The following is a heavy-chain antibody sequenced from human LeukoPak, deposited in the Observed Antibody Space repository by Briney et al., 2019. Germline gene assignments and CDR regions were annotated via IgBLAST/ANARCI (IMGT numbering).Heavy chain of an antibody. CDR2: ISAGGGST. V-gene: IGHV3-23*01. J-gene: IGHJ3*02. CDR1: GFTFSNYA. CDR3: AKDRGWQDAFDI. D-gene: IGHD3-10*01. Sequence: GGSLRLFCAASGFTFSNYAMSWVRQAPGKGLEWVSAISAGGGSTYYADSVKGRFTISRDNSKNTLYLQMNSLRAEDTAVYYCAKDRGWQDAFDIWGQGTMVTVSS.